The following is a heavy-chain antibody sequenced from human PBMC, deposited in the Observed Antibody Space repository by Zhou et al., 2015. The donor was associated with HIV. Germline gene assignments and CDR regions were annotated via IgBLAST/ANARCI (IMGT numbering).Heavy chain of an antibody. CDR1: GGSFTYHA. J-gene: IGHJ4*02. V-gene: IGHV1-69*01. CDR2: IIPILGTT. Sequence: QVQLVQSGAEVKEPGSSVKVSCKASGGSFTYHAISWVRQAPGQGLEWMGGIIPILGTTNYAQKFQGRVTITADESTNTAYMDLSSLRSEDTAVYYCARGVPLQTFDYWGQGTLVTVSS. D-gene: IGHD4-11*01. CDR3: ARGVPLQTFDY.